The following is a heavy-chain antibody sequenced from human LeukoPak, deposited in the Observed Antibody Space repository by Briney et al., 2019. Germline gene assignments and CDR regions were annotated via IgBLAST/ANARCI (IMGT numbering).Heavy chain of an antibody. CDR2: VSGSGDRT. D-gene: IGHD3-10*01. J-gene: IGHJ4*02. CDR1: GFTFSNYA. Sequence: PGGSLRLSCAASGFTFSNYAMGWVRQAPGKGLEWISAVSGSGDRTYYAGSVKGRFTISRDNSKNIVYLRMNSLRAEDTAVYFCANSRGYGSGNLWGQGTLVTVSS. CDR3: ANSRGYGSGNL. V-gene: IGHV3-23*01.